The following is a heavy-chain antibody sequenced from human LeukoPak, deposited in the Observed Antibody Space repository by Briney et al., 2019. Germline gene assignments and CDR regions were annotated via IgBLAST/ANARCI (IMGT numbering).Heavy chain of an antibody. CDR3: ARDLWRYDFWSGYVYGMDV. Sequence: SETLSLTCTVSGGSISSYYWSWIRQPAGKGLEWIGRIYTSGSTNYNPSLKSRVTMSVDTSKNQFSLKLSSVTAADMAVYYCARDLWRYDFWSGYVYGMDVWGQGTTVTVSS. CDR2: IYTSGST. CDR1: GGSISSYY. D-gene: IGHD3-3*01. V-gene: IGHV4-4*07. J-gene: IGHJ6*02.